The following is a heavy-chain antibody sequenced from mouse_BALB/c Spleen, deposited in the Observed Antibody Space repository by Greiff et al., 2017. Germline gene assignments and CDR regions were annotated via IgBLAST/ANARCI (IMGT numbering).Heavy chain of an antibody. CDR2: ISSGSSTI. Sequence: EVQVVESGGGLVQPGGSRKLSCAASGFTFSSFGMHWVRQAPEKGLEWVAYISSGSSTIYYADTVKGRFTISRDNPKNTLFLQMTSLRSEDTAMYYCARARVEDYALGYWGQGTLVTVSA. CDR3: ARARVEDYALGY. V-gene: IGHV5-17*02. CDR1: GFTFSSFG. D-gene: IGHD2-4*01. J-gene: IGHJ3*01.